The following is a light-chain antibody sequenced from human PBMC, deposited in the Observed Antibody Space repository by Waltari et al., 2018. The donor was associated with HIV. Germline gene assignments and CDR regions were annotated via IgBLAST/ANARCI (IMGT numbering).Light chain of an antibody. CDR2: WAS. Sequence: DIVMTQSPDSLVVSLGERATINCKSSQSVLYRSNNRNYLAWYQQKPGHPPKLLIYWASTRESGVPDRFSGRGSGTDFTLTISSLQAEDVAVYYCQQYYSTPWTFGQGTKVEIK. CDR1: QSVLYRSNNRNY. J-gene: IGKJ1*01. CDR3: QQYYSTPWT. V-gene: IGKV4-1*01.